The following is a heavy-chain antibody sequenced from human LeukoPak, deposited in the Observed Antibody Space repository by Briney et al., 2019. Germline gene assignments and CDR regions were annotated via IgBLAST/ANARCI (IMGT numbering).Heavy chain of an antibody. V-gene: IGHV3-66*04. Sequence: PGGSLRLACAASGFAVTANYMNWVRQAPGKGLEWVSVHYSGSTTYYADSVRGRFTISRDNSKNTMYLQMNSLRVEDTAVYYCARLPAYYYGMDVWGQGTTVTVSS. CDR3: ARLPAYYYGMDV. CDR2: HYSGSTT. CDR1: GFAVTANY. J-gene: IGHJ6*02.